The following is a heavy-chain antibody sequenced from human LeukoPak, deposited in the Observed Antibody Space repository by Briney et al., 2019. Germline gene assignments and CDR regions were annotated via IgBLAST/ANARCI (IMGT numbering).Heavy chain of an antibody. CDR1: GFTVSSNY. CDR3: ARSFDGQPDY. V-gene: IGHV3-53*01. D-gene: IGHD2/OR15-2a*01. J-gene: IGHJ4*02. CDR2: VYSGGST. Sequence: PGGSLRLSCAASGFTVSSNYMSWVRQAPGKGLEWVSVVYSGGSTYYADSVKGRFTISRDNSKNTLYLQMNSLRAEDMAVYYCARSFDGQPDYWGQGTLVTVSS.